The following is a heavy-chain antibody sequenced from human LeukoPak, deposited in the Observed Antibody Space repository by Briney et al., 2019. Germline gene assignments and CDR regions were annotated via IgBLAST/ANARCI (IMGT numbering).Heavy chain of an antibody. Sequence: LETLSLTCTVSGGSISSSSYYWGWIRQPPGKGLEWIGSIYYSGSTNYNPSLKSRVTISVDTSKNQFSLKLSSVTAADTAVYYCASEEVRRYSSSSRYFQHWGQGTLVTVSS. CDR3: ASEEVRRYSSSSRYFQH. D-gene: IGHD6-6*01. V-gene: IGHV4-39*07. CDR1: GGSISSSSYY. CDR2: IYYSGST. J-gene: IGHJ1*01.